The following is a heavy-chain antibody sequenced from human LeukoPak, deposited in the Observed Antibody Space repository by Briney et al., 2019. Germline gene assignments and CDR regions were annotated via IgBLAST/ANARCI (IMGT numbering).Heavy chain of an antibody. V-gene: IGHV4-59*11. CDR3: AGGGVAAKYYFDS. J-gene: IGHJ4*02. CDR1: GGSISPLY. CDR2: IYYSGTT. D-gene: IGHD3-10*01. Sequence: SETLSLTCTVSGGSISPLYWSWIRQPPGKGLGFIGYIYYSGTTNYNPSLKSRVTLSVDTSKNQFSLKLSSVTAAYPAVYYCAGGGVAAKYYFDSWGQGTLVTVSS.